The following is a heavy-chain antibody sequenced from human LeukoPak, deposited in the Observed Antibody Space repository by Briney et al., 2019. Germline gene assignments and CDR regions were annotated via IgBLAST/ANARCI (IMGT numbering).Heavy chain of an antibody. CDR2: IKSKTDGCTT. J-gene: IGHJ4*02. Sequence: PGGSLRLSCAASGFTFSKAWMSWVREAPGKGVEWVGRIKSKTDGCTTDYAARVKGRFTISRDDSKNTLYLQMNSLKTEDTAVYYCTTAPGIAVAGTFPRFDYWGQGTLVTVSS. D-gene: IGHD6-19*01. CDR3: TTAPGIAVAGTFPRFDY. V-gene: IGHV3-15*01. CDR1: GFTFSKAW.